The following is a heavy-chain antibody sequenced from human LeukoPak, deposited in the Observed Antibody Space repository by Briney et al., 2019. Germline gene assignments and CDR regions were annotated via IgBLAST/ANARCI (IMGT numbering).Heavy chain of an antibody. CDR1: GGSFSGYY. J-gene: IGHJ4*02. CDR2: INHSGST. Sequence: SPSETLSLTCAVYGGSFSGYYWSWIRQPPGKGLEWIGEINHSGSTNYNPSLKSRVTISVDTSKNQFSLKLSSVTAADTAVYYCARGLQYSSGKIDYWGQGTLVTVSS. CDR3: ARGLQYSSGKIDY. V-gene: IGHV4-34*01. D-gene: IGHD6-19*01.